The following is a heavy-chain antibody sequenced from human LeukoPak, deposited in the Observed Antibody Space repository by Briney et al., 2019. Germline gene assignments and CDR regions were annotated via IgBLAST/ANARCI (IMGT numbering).Heavy chain of an antibody. J-gene: IGHJ6*02. CDR3: AKDKAYCSSTSCIHYYGMDV. D-gene: IGHD2-2*01. CDR1: GFTFDGYA. Sequence: GGSLRLSCAAYGFTFDGYAMHWVRQAPGKGLEWVSGISWNSGSIGYADSVKGRFTISRDNAKNSLYLQMNSLRAEDTALYYCAKDKAYCSSTSCIHYYGMDVWGQGTTVTVSS. V-gene: IGHV3-9*01. CDR2: ISWNSGSI.